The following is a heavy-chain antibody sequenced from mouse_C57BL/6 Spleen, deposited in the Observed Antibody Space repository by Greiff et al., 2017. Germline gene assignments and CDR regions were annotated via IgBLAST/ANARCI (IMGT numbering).Heavy chain of an antibody. CDR2: IYPSDSET. V-gene: IGHV1-61*01. Sequence: QVQPQQPGAELVRPGSSVKLSCKASGYTFTSYWMDWVKQRPGQGLEWIGNIYPSDSETHYNQKFKDKATLTVDKSSSTAYMQLSSLTSEDSAVYYCARTGSYYAMDYWGQGTSVTVSS. J-gene: IGHJ4*01. CDR1: GYTFTSYW. CDR3: ARTGSYYAMDY. D-gene: IGHD4-1*01.